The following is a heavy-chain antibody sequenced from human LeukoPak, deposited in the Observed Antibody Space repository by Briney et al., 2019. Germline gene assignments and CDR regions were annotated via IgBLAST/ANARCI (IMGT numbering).Heavy chain of an antibody. CDR2: IYYSGST. Sequence: SETLSLTCTVSGGSISSYYWSWIRQPPGKGLEWIGYIYYSGSTNYNPSLKSRVTISVDTSKNQFSLKLSSVTAADTAVYYCARGFHSYDASDIWGQGTMVTVSS. CDR1: GGSISSYY. D-gene: IGHD5-18*01. V-gene: IGHV4-59*01. CDR3: ARGFHSYDASDI. J-gene: IGHJ3*02.